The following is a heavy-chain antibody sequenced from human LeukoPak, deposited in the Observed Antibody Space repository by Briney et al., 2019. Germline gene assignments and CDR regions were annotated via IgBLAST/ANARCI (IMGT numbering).Heavy chain of an antibody. CDR2: IYYSGST. D-gene: IGHD3-16*01. V-gene: IGHV4-59*01. CDR1: GGSISSYY. Sequence: SETLSLTCSVSGGSISSYYWSWIRQSPGKGLEWIGYIYYSGSTNYNPSLKSRVTISLDTSKSQFSLKLTSMTAADTAVYYCARAPIPYDRSRTDYRFDPWGQGTLVTVAS. J-gene: IGHJ5*02. CDR3: ARAPIPYDRSRTDYRFDP.